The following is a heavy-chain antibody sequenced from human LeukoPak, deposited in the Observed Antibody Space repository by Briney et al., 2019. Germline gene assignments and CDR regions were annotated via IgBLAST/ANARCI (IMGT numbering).Heavy chain of an antibody. Sequence: GSLRLSCVASGFTFSRYGMHWVRQAPGKGLEWVSGIGPSGVITYYADSVKGRFTISRDNFKSTVYLQMNSLRAEDTAVYYCAELGITMIGGVWGKGTTVTISS. CDR2: IGPSGVIT. CDR1: GFTFSRYG. J-gene: IGHJ6*04. D-gene: IGHD3-10*02. V-gene: IGHV3-23*01. CDR3: AELGITMIGGV.